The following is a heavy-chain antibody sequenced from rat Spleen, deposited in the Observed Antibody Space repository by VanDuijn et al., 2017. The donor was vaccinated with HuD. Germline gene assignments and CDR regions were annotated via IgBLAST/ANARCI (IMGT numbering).Heavy chain of an antibody. J-gene: IGHJ2*01. CDR1: GFSLTTYH. D-gene: IGHD1-12*03. CDR2: MWAGGGT. V-gene: IGHV2-16*01. CDR3: ASQYYYDGYYRDY. Sequence: QVQLKESGPGLVQPSQTLSLTCTVSGFSLTTYHVSWVRQPPGKSLVWMGAMWAGGGTNYNLAVQSRLSISRDTSKSQVFLKMNNLQTEDTAMYFCASQYYYDGYYRDYWGQGVMVTVSS.